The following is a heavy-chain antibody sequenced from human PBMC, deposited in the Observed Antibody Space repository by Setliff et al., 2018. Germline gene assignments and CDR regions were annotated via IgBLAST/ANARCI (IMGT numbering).Heavy chain of an antibody. V-gene: IGHV4-31*03. Sequence: SETLSLTCTVSGGSISSGGYYWSWIRQHPGKGLEWIGYIYYSGSTYYNPSLKSRVTMSLDTSKNQFSLNLYSVTAADTAVCYCARAFDSSGYYGESHTHYFDNWGQGTLVTVSS. CDR3: ARAFDSSGYYGESHTHYFDN. CDR1: GGSISSGGYY. D-gene: IGHD3-22*01. CDR2: IYYSGST. J-gene: IGHJ4*02.